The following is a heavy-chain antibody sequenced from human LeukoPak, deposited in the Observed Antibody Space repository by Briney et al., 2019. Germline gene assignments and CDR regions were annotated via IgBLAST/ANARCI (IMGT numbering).Heavy chain of an antibody. D-gene: IGHD6-13*01. J-gene: IGHJ4*02. CDR2: INHSGST. Sequence: PSETLSLTCAVYGGSFSGYYWSWIRQPPGKGLEWIGEINHSGSTNYNPSLKSRVTISVDMSKNQFSLKLSSVTAADTAVYYCASLSGSSWSIDYWGQGTLVTVSS. CDR1: GGSFSGYY. CDR3: ASLSGSSWSIDY. V-gene: IGHV4-34*01.